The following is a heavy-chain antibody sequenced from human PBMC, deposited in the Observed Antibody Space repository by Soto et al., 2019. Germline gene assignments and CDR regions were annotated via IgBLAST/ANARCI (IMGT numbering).Heavy chain of an antibody. CDR2: LTWNSGNV. Sequence: PGGSLRLSCTASGFTFDDYAMHWVRQAPGKGLEWVSGLTWNSGNVGYADSVKGRFTISRDNAKNSLYLQMNSLRAEDTAVYYCAREADILNWFDPWGQGTLVTVSS. J-gene: IGHJ5*02. CDR1: GFTFDDYA. D-gene: IGHD3-9*01. V-gene: IGHV3-9*01. CDR3: AREADILNWFDP.